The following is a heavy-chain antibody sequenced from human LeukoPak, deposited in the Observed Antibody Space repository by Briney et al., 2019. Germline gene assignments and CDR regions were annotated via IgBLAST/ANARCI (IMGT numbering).Heavy chain of an antibody. J-gene: IGHJ5*02. CDR3: ACRDLTSTWSLP. D-gene: IGHD6-13*01. V-gene: IGHV5-51*01. Sequence: GESLKISCQGFGDSFTNYWIGWVRQMPGKGMEWMGVIYPGDSRIRYNPSFQGQVTISVDKSISTAYLQWVSLKASDTAMYYCACRDLTSTWSLPRGQGTLVTVSS. CDR2: IYPGDSRI. CDR1: GDSFTNYW.